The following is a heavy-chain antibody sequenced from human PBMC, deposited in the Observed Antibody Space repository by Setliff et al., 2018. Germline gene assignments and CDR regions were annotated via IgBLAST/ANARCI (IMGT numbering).Heavy chain of an antibody. CDR3: ARDRYYNSWSGTSITAPHDAFDI. CDR1: GNRFTDYN. V-gene: IGHV1-2*02. Sequence: ASVKVSCKASGNRFTDYNLHWVRQAPGQGLDWMGWINPNSGDTHSAQKFQGRVTMTRDTSINTAYMEVSSLSSEDTAVYYCARDRYYNSWSGTSITAPHDAFDIWGQGTMVTVSS. D-gene: IGHD3-3*01. CDR2: INPNSGDT. J-gene: IGHJ3*02.